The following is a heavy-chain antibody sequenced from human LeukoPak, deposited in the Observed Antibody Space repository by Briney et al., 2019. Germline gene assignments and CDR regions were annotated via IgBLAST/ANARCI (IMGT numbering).Heavy chain of an antibody. CDR1: GFTFSSYA. D-gene: IGHD3-10*01. CDR3: ARGSLTDYYGLGNLEGYFLH. J-gene: IGHJ1*01. CDR2: ISYDGSSV. V-gene: IGHV3-30-3*01. Sequence: PGGSLRLSCAASGFTFSSYAMHWVRQAPGKGLEWVAVISYDGSSVFYADSLKGRLTISRDNSKNTLFLHMSNLRVEDTAVYYCARGSLTDYYGLGNLEGYFLHWGQGTLVTVSS.